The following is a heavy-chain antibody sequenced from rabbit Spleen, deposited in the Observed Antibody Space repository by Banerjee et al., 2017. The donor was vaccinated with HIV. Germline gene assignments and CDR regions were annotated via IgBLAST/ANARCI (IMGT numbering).Heavy chain of an antibody. CDR1: GFDFSVYG. J-gene: IGHJ6*01. CDR2: IDPVFDDT. Sequence: QEQLVESGGGLVQPGGSLKLSCKASGFDFSVYGVSWVRQTPGKGLEWIGYIDPVFDDTYYASWVNGRFTISSHNAQNTLYLQLNSLTAADTATYFCARDAGTSFSTYGMDLWGQGTLVTVS. V-gene: IGHV1S47*01. CDR3: ARDAGTSFSTYGMDL. D-gene: IGHD8-1*01.